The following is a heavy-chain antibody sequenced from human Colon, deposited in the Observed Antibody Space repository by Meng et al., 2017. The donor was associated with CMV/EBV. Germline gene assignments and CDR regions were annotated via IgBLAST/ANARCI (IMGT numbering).Heavy chain of an antibody. Sequence: QVQRGQSGAEVKKPGASVKVSCKASGYTFTGYYMHWVRQAPGQGLEWMGWINPNSGGTNYAQKFQGRVTMTRDTSISTAYMELSRLRSDDTAVYYCATVSSGYYLYFQHWGQGTLVTVSS. CDR2: INPNSGGT. J-gene: IGHJ1*01. D-gene: IGHD3-22*01. CDR1: GYTFTGYY. CDR3: ATVSSGYYLYFQH. V-gene: IGHV1-2*02.